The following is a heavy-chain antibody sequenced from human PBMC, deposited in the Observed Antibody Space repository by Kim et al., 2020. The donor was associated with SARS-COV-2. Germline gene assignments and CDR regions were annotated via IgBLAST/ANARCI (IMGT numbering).Heavy chain of an antibody. V-gene: IGHV4-59*01. J-gene: IGHJ6*02. CDR3: ARDVYPGYYYYGMDV. Sequence: PPLQSRVTISVDTSKNQFSLKLSSVTAADTAVYYCARDVYPGYYYYGMDVWGQGTTVTVSS. D-gene: IGHD2-2*01.